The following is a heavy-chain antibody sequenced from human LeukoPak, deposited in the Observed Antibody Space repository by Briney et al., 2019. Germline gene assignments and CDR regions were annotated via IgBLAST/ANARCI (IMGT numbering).Heavy chain of an antibody. Sequence: GASVKVSCKASGGTFNSYAISWVRQAPGQGLEWMGGIIPIFGTANYAQKFQGRVTITADESTSTAYMELSSLRSEDTAVYYCARGMITFGGVIAPFDYWGQGTLVTVSS. CDR3: ARGMITFGGVIAPFDY. D-gene: IGHD3-16*02. J-gene: IGHJ4*02. V-gene: IGHV1-69*13. CDR2: IIPIFGTA. CDR1: GGTFNSYA.